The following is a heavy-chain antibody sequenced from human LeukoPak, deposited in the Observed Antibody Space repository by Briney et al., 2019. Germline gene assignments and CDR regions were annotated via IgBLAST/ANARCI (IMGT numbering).Heavy chain of an antibody. J-gene: IGHJ4*02. CDR1: GFTFSSYS. CDR2: ISGSGGST. CDR3: AGTTYYYDSSGPTFDY. D-gene: IGHD3-22*01. V-gene: IGHV3-23*01. Sequence: PGGSLRLSCAASGFTFSSYSMNWVRQAPGKGLEWVSAISGSGGSTYYADSVKGRFTISRDNSKNTLYLQMNNLRAEDTAVYYCAGTTYYYDSSGPTFDYWGQGTLVTVSS.